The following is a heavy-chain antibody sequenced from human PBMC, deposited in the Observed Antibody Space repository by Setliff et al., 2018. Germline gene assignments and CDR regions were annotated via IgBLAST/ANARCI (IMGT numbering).Heavy chain of an antibody. CDR2: IYTSGST. CDR3: AREIRGGGKVVYYNFWSGYYTTPYYFDY. V-gene: IGHV4-4*07. D-gene: IGHD3-3*01. Sequence: PSETLSLTCTVSGGSISSYYWSWIRQPAGKGLGWIGRIYTSGSTNYNPSLKSRVTMSVDTSKNQFSLKLSSVTAADTAVYYCAREIRGGGKVVYYNFWSGYYTTPYYFDYWGQGTLVTVSS. CDR1: GGSISSYY. J-gene: IGHJ4*02.